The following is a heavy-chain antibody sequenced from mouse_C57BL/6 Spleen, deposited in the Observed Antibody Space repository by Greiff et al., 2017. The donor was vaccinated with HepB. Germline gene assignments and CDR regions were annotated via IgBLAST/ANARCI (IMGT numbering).Heavy chain of an antibody. V-gene: IGHV1-5*01. J-gene: IGHJ4*01. CDR2: IYPGNSDT. D-gene: IGHD1-1*01. Sequence: EVKLVESGTVLARPGASVKMSCKTSGYTFTSYWMHWVKQRPGQGLEWIGAIYPGNSDTSYNQKFKGKAKLTAVTSASTAYMELSSLTNEDSAVYYCTRGPNYYGSSLYAMDYWGQGTSVTVSS. CDR3: TRGPNYYGSSLYAMDY. CDR1: GYTFTSYW.